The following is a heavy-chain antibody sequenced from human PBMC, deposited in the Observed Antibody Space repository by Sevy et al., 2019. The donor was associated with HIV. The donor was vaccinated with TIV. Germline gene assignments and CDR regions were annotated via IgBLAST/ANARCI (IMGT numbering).Heavy chain of an antibody. D-gene: IGHD5-18*01. CDR3: ARERGYSYGYEDY. CDR1: EFTFSSYN. J-gene: IGHJ4*02. Sequence: GGSLRLSCAASEFTFSSYNMNWVRQAPGKGLEWVSSISSSSTNIYYADSVKGRFTISRDNAKKSLYLQMNSLRADDTAVYYCARERGYSYGYEDYWGQGTLVTVSS. CDR2: ISSSSTNI. V-gene: IGHV3-21*01.